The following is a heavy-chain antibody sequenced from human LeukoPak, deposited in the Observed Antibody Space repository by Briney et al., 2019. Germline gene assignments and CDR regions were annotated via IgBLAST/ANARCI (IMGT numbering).Heavy chain of an antibody. V-gene: IGHV4-4*02. CDR2: IYHSGST. D-gene: IGHD6-13*01. CDR3: ASRGGGGSWYSELDY. J-gene: IGHJ4*02. CDR1: GGSISSSNW. Sequence: SETLSLTCAVSGGSISSSNWWSWVRQPPGKGLEWIGEIYHSGSTNYNPSLKSRVTISVDKSKNQFSLKLSSVTAADTAVYYCASRGGGGSWYSELDYWGQGTLVTVSS.